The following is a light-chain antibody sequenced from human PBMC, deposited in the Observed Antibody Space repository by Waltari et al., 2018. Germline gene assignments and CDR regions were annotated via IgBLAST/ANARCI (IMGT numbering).Light chain of an antibody. V-gene: IGKV1-5*03. Sequence: DIPITQSPSTLSASVGDRVTITCRASHDINRLLAWYQQPRGRSPKLLISEASSLQSGVPSMCSGRGSGTEFTLTISILQADDFATYYCQLYNSHSPMYTFGQGTKLEI. CDR2: EAS. CDR3: QLYNSHSPMYT. J-gene: IGKJ2*01. CDR1: HDINRL.